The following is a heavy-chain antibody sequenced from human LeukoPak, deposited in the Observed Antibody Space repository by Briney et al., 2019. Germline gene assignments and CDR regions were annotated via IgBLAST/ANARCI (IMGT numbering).Heavy chain of an antibody. CDR3: ARLLMVVAATPDY. CDR2: ISSSGRTV. J-gene: IGHJ4*02. Sequence: PGGSLRLSCAASGFTFSDYYISWIRQAPGKGLEWISYISSSGRTVDQADSVKGRITIYRDNAKNSVYLQMNSLRADDTAVYYCARLLMVVAATPDYWGQGTLVTVSS. CDR1: GFTFSDYY. D-gene: IGHD2-15*01. V-gene: IGHV3-11*01.